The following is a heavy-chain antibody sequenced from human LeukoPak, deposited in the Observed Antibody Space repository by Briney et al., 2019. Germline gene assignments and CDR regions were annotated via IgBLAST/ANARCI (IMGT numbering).Heavy chain of an antibody. CDR3: ARGWVVLMVYAAYNWFDP. V-gene: IGHV4-39*07. CDR2: IYYSGST. Sequence: SETLSLTCTVSGGSISSSSYYWGWIRQPPGKGLEWIGSIYYSGSTYYNPSLKSRVTISVDTSKNQFSLKLSSVTAADTAVYYCARGWVVLMVYAAYNWFDPWGQGTLVTVSS. J-gene: IGHJ5*02. D-gene: IGHD2-8*01. CDR1: GGSISSSSYY.